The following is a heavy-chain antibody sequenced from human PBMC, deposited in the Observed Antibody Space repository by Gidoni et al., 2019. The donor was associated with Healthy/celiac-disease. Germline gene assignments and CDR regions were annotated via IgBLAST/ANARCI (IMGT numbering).Heavy chain of an antibody. CDR3: ARDHLSWQLVFGYEKNWFDP. J-gene: IGHJ5*02. V-gene: IGHV3-30-3*01. CDR2: ISYDGSNK. D-gene: IGHD6-6*01. CDR1: GFTFSSYA. Sequence: QVQLVESGGGVVQPGRSLRLSCAASGFTFSSYAMHWVRQAPGKGLEWVAVISYDGSNKYYADSVKGRFTISRDNSKNTLYLQMNSLRAEDTAVYYCARDHLSWQLVFGYEKNWFDPWGQGTLVTVSS.